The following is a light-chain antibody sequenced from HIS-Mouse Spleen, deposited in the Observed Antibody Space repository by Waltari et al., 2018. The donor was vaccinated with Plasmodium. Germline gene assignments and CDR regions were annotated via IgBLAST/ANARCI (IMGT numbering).Light chain of an antibody. V-gene: IGLV3-10*01. CDR1: AFPNKY. CDR3: YSTDSSGNHRV. CDR2: EDS. Sequence: SYELTQPPSVSLPPGKTAKTTCSGDAFPNKYAYWYQHKSGQAPVLVFYEDSKRPSGIPERFSGSSSGTMATLTISGAQVEDEADYYCYSTDSSGNHRVFGGGTKLTVL. J-gene: IGLJ3*02.